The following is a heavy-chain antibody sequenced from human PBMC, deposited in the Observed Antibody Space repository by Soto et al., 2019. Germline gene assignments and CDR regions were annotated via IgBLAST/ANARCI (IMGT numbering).Heavy chain of an antibody. V-gene: IGHV1-8*02. CDR2: MNPNSGNT. CDR1: GYTFTSYD. D-gene: IGHD6-6*01. CDR3: ARVPSYSSSSYYYYYMDV. J-gene: IGHJ6*03. Sequence: ASVKVSCKASGYTFTSYDINWVRQATGQGLEWMGWMNPNSGNTGYAQKFQGRVTMTRNTSISTAYMELSSLRSEDTAVYYWARVPSYSSSSYYYYYMDVWGKGTTVTVSS.